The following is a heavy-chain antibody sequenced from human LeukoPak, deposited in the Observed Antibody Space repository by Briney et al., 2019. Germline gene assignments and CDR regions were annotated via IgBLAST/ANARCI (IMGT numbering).Heavy chain of an antibody. D-gene: IGHD3-22*01. Sequence: SETLSLTCTVSGGSVSSGSYYWSWIRQPPGKGLEWIGYIYYSGSTYYNPSLKSRVTISVDTSKNQFSLKLSSVTAADTAVYYCARADTYYYDSSGHGEVFNYWGQGTLVTVSS. V-gene: IGHV4-31*03. CDR3: ARADTYYYDSSGHGEVFNY. CDR2: IYYSGST. CDR1: GGSVSSGSYY. J-gene: IGHJ4*02.